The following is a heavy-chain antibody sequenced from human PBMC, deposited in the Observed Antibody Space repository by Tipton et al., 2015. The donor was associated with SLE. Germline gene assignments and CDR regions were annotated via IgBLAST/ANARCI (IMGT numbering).Heavy chain of an antibody. V-gene: IGHV4-34*01. Sequence: TLSLTCAVYGGSFSGYYWSWIRQPPGKGLEWIGEINHSGSTNYNPSLKDRVTKLINTSKNQFSLNLSSVTAADTAVYFCARGVRYSSGQSAFDIWGQGTMVTVSS. CDR2: INHSGST. J-gene: IGHJ3*02. CDR1: GGSFSGYY. CDR3: ARGVRYSSGQSAFDI. D-gene: IGHD6-25*01.